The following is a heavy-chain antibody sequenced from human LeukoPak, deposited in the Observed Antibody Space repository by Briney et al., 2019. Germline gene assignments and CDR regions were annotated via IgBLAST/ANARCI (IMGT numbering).Heavy chain of an antibody. Sequence: GGSLRLSCAVSGFTFSSYEMNWVRQAPGKGLEYVSAISDSGGSTYYADSVKGRFTISRDNSKNTLYLQMSSLRAEDTAVYFCVRGYSFGPYGMDVWGQGTTVTVSS. CDR1: GFTFSSYE. CDR2: ISDSGGST. D-gene: IGHD2-15*01. V-gene: IGHV3-64D*09. CDR3: VRGYSFGPYGMDV. J-gene: IGHJ6*02.